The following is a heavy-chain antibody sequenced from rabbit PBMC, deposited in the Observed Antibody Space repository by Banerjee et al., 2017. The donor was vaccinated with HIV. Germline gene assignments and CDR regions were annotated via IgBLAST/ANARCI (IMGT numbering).Heavy chain of an antibody. D-gene: IGHD6-1*01. J-gene: IGHJ2*01. CDR2: IYAGSSGST. CDR3: ARNSYWLGAFDP. Sequence: QSLEESGGDLVKPGASLTLTCTASGFSFSSSYWMCWVRQAPGKGLEWIACIYAGSSGSTYYASWAKGRFTISKTSSTTVTLQMTSLTAADTATYFCARNSYWLGAFDPWGPGTLVTVS. CDR1: GFSFSSSYW. V-gene: IGHV1S40*01.